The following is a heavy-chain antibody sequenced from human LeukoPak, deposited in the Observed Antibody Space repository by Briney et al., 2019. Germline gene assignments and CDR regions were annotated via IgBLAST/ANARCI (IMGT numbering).Heavy chain of an antibody. Sequence: GESLKISCKGSGYSFTSYWIGWVRQMPGEGLEWMGIIYPGDSDTRYSPSFQGQVTISADKSISTAHLQWSSLKASDTAMYYCARHEVLGHGDYDAFDICGQGTMVTVSS. CDR1: GYSFTSYW. J-gene: IGHJ3*02. D-gene: IGHD4-17*01. V-gene: IGHV5-51*01. CDR2: IYPGDSDT. CDR3: ARHEVLGHGDYDAFDI.